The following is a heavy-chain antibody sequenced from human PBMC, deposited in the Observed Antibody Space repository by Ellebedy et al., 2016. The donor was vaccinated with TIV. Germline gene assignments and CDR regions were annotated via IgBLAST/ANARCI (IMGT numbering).Heavy chain of an antibody. J-gene: IGHJ4*02. V-gene: IGHV4-38-2*02. CDR2: IYNSGTT. CDR3: ARDRGSVTFAS. Sequence: MPSETLSLTCTVSGYSLSSGYFWGWIRQPPGKGLEWMGSIYNSGTTYYNPSLKSRVTISVDTAKNHLSLKLRSVTAADTAVYYCARDRGSVTFASWGQGTLVTVSS. CDR1: GYSLSSGYF. D-gene: IGHD1-26*01.